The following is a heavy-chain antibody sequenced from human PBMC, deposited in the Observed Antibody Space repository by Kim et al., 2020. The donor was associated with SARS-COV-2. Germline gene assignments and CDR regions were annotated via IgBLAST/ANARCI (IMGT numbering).Heavy chain of an antibody. CDR3: ARGYGYYYFEY. J-gene: IGHJ4*02. V-gene: IGHV3-53*01. D-gene: IGHD6-25*01. CDR2: IYSGVST. Sequence: GGSLRLSCAASGFTVSSNYINWVRQAPGKGLEWVSVIYSGVSTYYADSVKGRFTISRDNSKNKLYLQMNSLRAEDTAVYFCARGYGYYYFEYWGQGTLVTVSS. CDR1: GFTVSSNY.